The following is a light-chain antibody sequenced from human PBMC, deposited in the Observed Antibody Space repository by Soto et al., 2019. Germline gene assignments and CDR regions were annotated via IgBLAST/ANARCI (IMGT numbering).Light chain of an antibody. CDR2: DNN. V-gene: IGLV1-51*01. Sequence: QSALTQPASVSGSPGQSIAISCTGTSSDVGSYNSVSWYQQLPGTAPKLLIYDNNERPSGIPDRFSGSKSGTSATLGITGLQTGDEADYYCGTWDSSLSVVVFGGGTKVTVL. J-gene: IGLJ2*01. CDR1: SSDVGSYNS. CDR3: GTWDSSLSVVV.